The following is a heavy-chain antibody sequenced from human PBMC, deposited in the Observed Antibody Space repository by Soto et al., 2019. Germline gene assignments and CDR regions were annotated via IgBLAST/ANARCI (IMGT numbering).Heavy chain of an antibody. CDR1: GFTFDDYA. Sequence: EVQLVESGGGLVQPGRSLRLSCAASGFTFDDYAMHWVRQAPGKGLEWVSGISWNSGSIGYADSVKGRFTISRDNAKNSLYLQMNSLRAEDTALYYCAKEWTTVTTAGYFDYWGQGTLVTVSS. CDR3: AKEWTTVTTAGYFDY. J-gene: IGHJ4*02. V-gene: IGHV3-9*01. D-gene: IGHD4-17*01. CDR2: ISWNSGSI.